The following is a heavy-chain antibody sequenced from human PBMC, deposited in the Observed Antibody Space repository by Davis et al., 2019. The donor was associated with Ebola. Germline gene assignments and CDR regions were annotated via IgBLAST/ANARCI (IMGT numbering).Heavy chain of an antibody. CDR2: ISYDGSNE. J-gene: IGHJ4*02. CDR3: ARGGGSYDY. D-gene: IGHD1-26*01. CDR1: GFTLSSYA. Sequence: PGGSLRLSCAASGFTLSSYAMHWVRQAPGKGLEWVAVISYDGSNEYYADSVKGRFTISRDNSKNTLYLQMNSLRAEDTAVYYCARGGGSYDYWGQGTLVTVSS. V-gene: IGHV3-30-3*01.